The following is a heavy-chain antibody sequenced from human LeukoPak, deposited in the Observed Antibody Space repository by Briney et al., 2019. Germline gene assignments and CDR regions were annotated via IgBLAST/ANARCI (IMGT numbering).Heavy chain of an antibody. V-gene: IGHV3-33*01. CDR1: GFIFSSYG. CDR3: ARDGIAVASPQSPTILHDAFDI. J-gene: IGHJ3*02. Sequence: PGRSLRLSCAASGFIFSSYGMHWVRQAPGKGLEWVAVIWYDGSNKYYADSVKGRFTISRDNSKNTLYLQMNSLRAEDTAVYYCARDGIAVASPQSPTILHDAFDIWGQGTMVTVSS. CDR2: IWYDGSNK. D-gene: IGHD6-19*01.